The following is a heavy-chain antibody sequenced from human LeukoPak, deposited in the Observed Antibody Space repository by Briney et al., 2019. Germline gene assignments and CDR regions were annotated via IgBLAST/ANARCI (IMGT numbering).Heavy chain of an antibody. D-gene: IGHD6-19*01. J-gene: IGHJ4*02. CDR1: AGSISSSIYY. CDR2: IYYSGST. CDR3: ARNSSGWNFDY. Sequence: SETLSLTCTVSAGSISSSIYYWGWLRQPPGKGLEWFGSIYYSGSTHCNLSLKGRVTISVDTSKNQFSLQLSSVTAADTAVYYFARNSSGWNFDYWGQGTLVTVSS. V-gene: IGHV4-39*01.